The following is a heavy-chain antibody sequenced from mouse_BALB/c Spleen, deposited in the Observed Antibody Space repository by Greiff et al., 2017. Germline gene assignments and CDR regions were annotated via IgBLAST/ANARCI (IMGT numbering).Heavy chain of an antibody. Sequence: VQGVESGGGLVQPGGSLKLSCAASGFTFSSYTMSWVRQTPEKRLEWVAYISNGGGSTYYPDTVKGRFTISRDNAKNTLYLQMSSLKSEDTAMYYCARPNYYGSSYWYFDVWGAGTTVTVSS. CDR1: GFTFSSYT. V-gene: IGHV5-12-2*01. J-gene: IGHJ1*01. CDR3: ARPNYYGSSYWYFDV. CDR2: ISNGGGST. D-gene: IGHD1-1*01.